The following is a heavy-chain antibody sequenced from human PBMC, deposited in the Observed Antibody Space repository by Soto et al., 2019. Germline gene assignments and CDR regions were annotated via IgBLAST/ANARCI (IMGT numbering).Heavy chain of an antibody. CDR2: IYYSGST. CDR1: GGSISSGGYY. J-gene: IGHJ6*02. D-gene: IGHD6-19*01. V-gene: IGHV4-31*03. Sequence: PSETLSLTCTVSGGSISSGGYYWSWIRQHPGKGLEWIGYIYYSGSTYYNPSLKSRVTISVDTSKNQFSLKLTSVTAADTAVYYCARGAVAGVDYGMDVWGQGTTVTVSS. CDR3: ARGAVAGVDYGMDV.